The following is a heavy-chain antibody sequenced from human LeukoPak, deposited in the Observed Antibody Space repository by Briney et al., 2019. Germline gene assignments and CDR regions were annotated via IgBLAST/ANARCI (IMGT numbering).Heavy chain of an antibody. CDR2: IWYDGSNK. D-gene: IGHD6-19*01. V-gene: IGHV3-33*01. CDR1: GFTFSSYG. J-gene: IGHJ6*02. Sequence: PGRSLRLSCAASGFTFSSYGMHWVRQAPGKGLEWVAVIWYDGSNKYYADSVKGRFTISRDNSKNTLYLQMNSLRAEDTAVYYCVRLVVERYYYHGMDVWGQGTTVTVSS. CDR3: VRLVVERYYYHGMDV.